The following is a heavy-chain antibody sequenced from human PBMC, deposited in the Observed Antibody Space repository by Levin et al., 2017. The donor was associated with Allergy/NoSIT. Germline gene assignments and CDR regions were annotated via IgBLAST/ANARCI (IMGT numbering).Heavy chain of an antibody. CDR2: VYYSGNT. CDR1: NGTITYYY. D-gene: IGHD3-10*01. CDR3: ARHAKSGSGSFYPWFDP. Sequence: SQTLSLTCSLSNGTITYYYWSWIRQPPGKGLEWIGYVYYSGNTNYNPSLKSRVTISVDTSKNQFSLKLSSVTAADTAVYYCARHAKSGSGSFYPWFDPWGQGTLVTVSS. V-gene: IGHV4-59*08. J-gene: IGHJ5*02.